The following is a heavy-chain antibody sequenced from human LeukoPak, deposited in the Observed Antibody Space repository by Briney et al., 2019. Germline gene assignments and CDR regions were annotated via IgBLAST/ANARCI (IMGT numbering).Heavy chain of an antibody. Sequence: GASVKVSCKASGYTFTGYYMHLVRQAPGQGLEWMGWINPNSGGTNYAQKFQGRVTMTRDTSISTAYMELSRLRSDDTAVYYCARSYDFWSGYYSPRSYFDYWGQGTLVTVSS. J-gene: IGHJ4*02. CDR2: INPNSGGT. V-gene: IGHV1-2*02. CDR3: ARSYDFWSGYYSPRSYFDY. CDR1: GYTFTGYY. D-gene: IGHD3-3*01.